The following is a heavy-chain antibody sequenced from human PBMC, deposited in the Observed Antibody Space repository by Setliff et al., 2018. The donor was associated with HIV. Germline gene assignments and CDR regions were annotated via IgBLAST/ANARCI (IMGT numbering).Heavy chain of an antibody. D-gene: IGHD2-15*01. Sequence: LRLSCAASGFTFSTYGMQWVRQAPGKGLEWVAFIRYDGSNQYYADSVKGRFTISRDNSKNTLYLQMNSLRAEDTAVYYCAKCGGVTCYSASWYFDYWGQGTLVTVTS. CDR1: GFTFSTYG. V-gene: IGHV3-30*02. CDR3: AKCGGVTCYSASWYFDY. J-gene: IGHJ4*02. CDR2: IRYDGSNQ.